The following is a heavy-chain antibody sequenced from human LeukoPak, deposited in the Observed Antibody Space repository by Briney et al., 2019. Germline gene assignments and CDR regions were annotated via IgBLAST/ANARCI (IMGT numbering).Heavy chain of an antibody. CDR1: GFTFSSYA. CDR3: AGRNLIAYYFDY. J-gene: IGHJ4*02. D-gene: IGHD3-22*01. Sequence: GGSLRLSCAASGFTFSSYAMHWVRQAPGKGLEWVAVISYDGSNKYYADSVKGRFTISRDNSKNTLYLQMNSLRAEDTAVYYCAGRNLIAYYFDYWGQGTLVTASS. V-gene: IGHV3-30*04. CDR2: ISYDGSNK.